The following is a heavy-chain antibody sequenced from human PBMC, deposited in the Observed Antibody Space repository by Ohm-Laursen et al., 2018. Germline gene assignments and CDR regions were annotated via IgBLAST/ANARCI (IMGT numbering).Heavy chain of an antibody. J-gene: IGHJ4*02. Sequence: SLRLSCAAFGFNFGAHSMNWVRQAPGKGLEWVSSISSSSSYIYYADSVKGRFTISRDNAKNSLYLQMNSLRAEDTAVYYCARGPKDSSGYYFGRSNWGQGTLVTVSS. CDR3: ARGPKDSSGYYFGRSN. CDR2: ISSSSSYI. CDR1: GFNFGAHS. V-gene: IGHV3-21*01. D-gene: IGHD3-22*01.